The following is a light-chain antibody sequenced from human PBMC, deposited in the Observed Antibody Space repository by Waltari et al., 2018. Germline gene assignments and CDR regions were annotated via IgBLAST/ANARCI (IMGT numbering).Light chain of an antibody. Sequence: QSALTQPASVSGSPGQSITLPCPGPSSDVCSYNYVSWYQQYPGKAPKLLIYAVTQRPSGVSDRFSGSKSGNTASLTISGLQAEDEADYYCCSYAGDSLYVFGTGTTVTV. J-gene: IGLJ1*01. CDR3: CSYAGDSLYV. CDR1: SSDVCSYNY. V-gene: IGLV2-23*02. CDR2: AVT.